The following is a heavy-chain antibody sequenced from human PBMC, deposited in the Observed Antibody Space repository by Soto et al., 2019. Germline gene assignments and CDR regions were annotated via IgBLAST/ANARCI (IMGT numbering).Heavy chain of an antibody. CDR1: GYTFTGYY. CDR2: INPNSGGT. CDR3: ARDLAAAGPGYMDV. V-gene: IGHV1-2*04. Sequence: ASVKVSCKASGYTFTGYYMHWVRQAPGQGLEWMGWINPNSGGTNYAQKFQGWVTMTRDTSISTAYMELSRLRSDDTAVYYCARDLAAAGPGYMDVWGKGTKVTVSS. J-gene: IGHJ6*03. D-gene: IGHD6-13*01.